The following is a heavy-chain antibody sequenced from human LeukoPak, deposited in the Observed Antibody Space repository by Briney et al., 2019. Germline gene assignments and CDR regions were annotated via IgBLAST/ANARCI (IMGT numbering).Heavy chain of an antibody. CDR1: GGTFSSYA. V-gene: IGHV1-69*13. CDR3: ATKNPGDFWSGYYAFDI. CDR2: IIPIFGTA. D-gene: IGHD3-3*01. J-gene: IGHJ3*02. Sequence: SVKVSCKASGGTFSSYAISWVRQAPGQGLEWMGGIIPIFGTANYAQKFQGRVTITADESTSTAYMELSSLRSEDTAVYYCATKNPGDFWSGYYAFDIWGQGTMVTVSS.